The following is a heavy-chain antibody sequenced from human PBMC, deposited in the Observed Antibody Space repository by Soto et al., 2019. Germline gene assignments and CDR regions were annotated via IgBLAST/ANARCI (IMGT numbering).Heavy chain of an antibody. CDR3: ARHAVAGTNWFDP. V-gene: IGHV1-3*01. Sequence: ASVKVSCKASGYTFTSYAMHWVRQAPGQRLEWMGWINAGNGNTKYSQKFQGRVTITRDTSASTAYMELSSLRSEDTAVYYCARHAVAGTNWFDPWGQGTLVTVSS. J-gene: IGHJ5*02. CDR2: INAGNGNT. D-gene: IGHD6-19*01. CDR1: GYTFTSYA.